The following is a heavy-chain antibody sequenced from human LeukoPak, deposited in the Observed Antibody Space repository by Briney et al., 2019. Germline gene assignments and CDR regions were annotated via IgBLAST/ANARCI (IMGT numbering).Heavy chain of an antibody. J-gene: IGHJ3*02. D-gene: IGHD2-15*01. Sequence: SETLSLTCTVSGGSISSYYWSWIRQPPGKGLECIGYIYYSGSTNYNPSLKSRVTISVDTSKNQFSLKLSSVTAADTAVYYCARFRYCSGGSCYSDAFDIWGQGTMVTVSS. CDR3: ARFRYCSGGSCYSDAFDI. CDR2: IYYSGST. CDR1: GGSISSYY. V-gene: IGHV4-59*08.